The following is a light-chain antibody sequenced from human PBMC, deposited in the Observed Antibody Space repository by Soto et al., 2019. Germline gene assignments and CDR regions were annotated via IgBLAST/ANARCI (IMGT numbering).Light chain of an antibody. V-gene: IGKV1-39*01. J-gene: IGKJ5*01. CDR1: QTISNS. CDR3: QHTYSTPIT. Sequence: DIQMTQSPSSLSASVGDRVTITCRASQTISNSLNWYQQRPGKAPNLLIYASSILQSGAPPRFSGSGSGTDFTLTINSLQPEDFATYYCQHTYSTPITFGQGTRLEIK. CDR2: ASS.